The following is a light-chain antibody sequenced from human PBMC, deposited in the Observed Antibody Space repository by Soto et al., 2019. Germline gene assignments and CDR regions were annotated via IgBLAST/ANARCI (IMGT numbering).Light chain of an antibody. CDR2: VTS. J-gene: IGKJ1*01. CDR1: QTVTKSY. V-gene: IGKV3-20*01. CDR3: QQSGSSPWT. Sequence: ETVLTQSPGTLSLSPGERATLSCSASQTVTKSYLAWYQQKPGQAPRLLLLVTSSRATGVSDRFSVSGSGTDFNLTISSLEPEDFAVYFCQQSGSSPWTFSNGTKVEIK.